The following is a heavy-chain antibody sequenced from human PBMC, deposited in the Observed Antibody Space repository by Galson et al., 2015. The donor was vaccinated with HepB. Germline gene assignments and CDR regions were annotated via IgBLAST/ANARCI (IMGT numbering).Heavy chain of an antibody. V-gene: IGHV3-33*01. CDR3: ARGSGWYPNDY. CDR1: GFTFSSYG. Sequence: SLRLSCAASGFTFSSYGMHWVRQAPGKGLEWVAVIWYDGSNKYYADSVKGRFTISRDNSKNTLYLQMNSLRAEDTAVYYCARGSGWYPNDYWGQGTLVTVSS. CDR2: IWYDGSNK. J-gene: IGHJ4*02. D-gene: IGHD6-19*01.